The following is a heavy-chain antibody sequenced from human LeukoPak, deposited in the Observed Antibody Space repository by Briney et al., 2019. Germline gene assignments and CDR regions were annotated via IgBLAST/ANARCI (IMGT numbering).Heavy chain of an antibody. Sequence: GGSLRLSCAASGFTFSSYSMNWVRQAPGKGLEWVSSISSSSSYIYYADSVKGRFTISRDNAKNSLYLQMNSLRAEDTAVYYCARAGAGLSARPYYFDYWGQGTLVTVSS. D-gene: IGHD6-6*01. J-gene: IGHJ4*02. CDR3: ARAGAGLSARPYYFDY. CDR1: GFTFSSYS. V-gene: IGHV3-21*01. CDR2: ISSSSSYI.